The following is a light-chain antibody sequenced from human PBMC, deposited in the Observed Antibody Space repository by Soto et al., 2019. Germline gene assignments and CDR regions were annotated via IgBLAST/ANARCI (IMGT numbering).Light chain of an antibody. CDR1: QRVSSSY. Sequence: EIVLTQSPGTLSLSPGERATLSCRASQRVSSSYLAWYQQKPGQAPRLLIYGASTRATGIPARFSGTGSGTDFTLTVSSLQSEDFAVYYCQQYDNWPQTFGQGTRPEIK. CDR3: QQYDNWPQT. V-gene: IGKV3-15*01. J-gene: IGKJ5*01. CDR2: GAS.